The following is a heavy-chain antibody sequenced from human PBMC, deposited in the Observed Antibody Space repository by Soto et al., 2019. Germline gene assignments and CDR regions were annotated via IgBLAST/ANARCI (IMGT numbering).Heavy chain of an antibody. V-gene: IGHV3-53*01. J-gene: IGHJ4*01. CDR3: ARAVLERATPGYFVH. CDR1: GCTVSRNF. D-gene: IGHD1-26*01. Sequence: EGQLVESGGGLIQPGGSLRLSCAVSGCTVSRNFMSWIRQAPGKGLQWVSILYSGGTTYYTDSVKGRFTICGDNSKNTVYVQMNSLRVEHTATYYCARAVLERATPGYFVHRGQGTLVSVSS. CDR2: LYSGGTT.